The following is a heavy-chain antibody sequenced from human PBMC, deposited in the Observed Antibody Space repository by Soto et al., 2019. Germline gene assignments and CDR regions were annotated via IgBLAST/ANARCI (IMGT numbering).Heavy chain of an antibody. Sequence: SVKVSCKASGYTFTSYAMHWVRQAPGQRLEWMGGIIPIFGTTNYAQRFQGRVTITADESTSTAYMELSSLRSEDTAVYYCARVSSSWYKDYFDYWGQG. V-gene: IGHV1-69*13. CDR3: ARVSSSWYKDYFDY. CDR2: IIPIFGTT. CDR1: GYTFTSYA. D-gene: IGHD6-13*01. J-gene: IGHJ4*02.